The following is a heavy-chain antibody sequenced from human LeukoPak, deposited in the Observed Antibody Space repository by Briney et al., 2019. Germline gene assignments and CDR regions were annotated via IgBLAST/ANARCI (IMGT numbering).Heavy chain of an antibody. CDR2: IYYSGST. CDR1: GGSISSGGYY. V-gene: IGHV4-31*03. Sequence: SQTLSLTCTVSGGSISSGGYYWSWIRQHPGKGLEWIGYIYYSGSTYYNPSLKSRVTISVDTSKNQFSLKLSSVTAADTAVYYCAREARRDSSGWFRPWPGYWGQGTLVTVSS. D-gene: IGHD6-19*01. J-gene: IGHJ4*02. CDR3: AREARRDSSGWFRPWPGY.